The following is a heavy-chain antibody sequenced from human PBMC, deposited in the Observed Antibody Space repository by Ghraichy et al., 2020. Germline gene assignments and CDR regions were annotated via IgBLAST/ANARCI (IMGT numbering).Heavy chain of an antibody. V-gene: IGHV4-61*01. D-gene: IGHD3-10*01. CDR2: IYYSGST. CDR3: ARDPGVLWFGELFPV. CDR1: GGSVSSGSYY. Sequence: ESLNISCTVSGGSVSSGSYYWSWIRQPPGKGLEWIGYIYYSGSTNYNPSLKSRVTISVDTSKNQFSLKLSSVTAADTAVYYCARDPGVLWFGELFPVWGQGTTVTVSS. J-gene: IGHJ6*02.